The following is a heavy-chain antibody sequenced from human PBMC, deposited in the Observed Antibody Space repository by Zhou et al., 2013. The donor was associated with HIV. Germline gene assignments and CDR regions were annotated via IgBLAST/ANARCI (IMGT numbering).Heavy chain of an antibody. D-gene: IGHD3-10*01. CDR1: GGTFSSYA. Sequence: QVQLVQSGAEVKKPGSSVTVSCKVSGGTFSSYAISWVRQAPGQGLEWIGGIVPIFATPNYAQKFEGRVTITADKSTSTAYMQLSSLRSEDTAVYYCARKGSGSWDYWGQGTLVTVSS. CDR3: ARKGSGSWDY. J-gene: IGHJ4*02. V-gene: IGHV1-69*14. CDR2: IVPIFATP.